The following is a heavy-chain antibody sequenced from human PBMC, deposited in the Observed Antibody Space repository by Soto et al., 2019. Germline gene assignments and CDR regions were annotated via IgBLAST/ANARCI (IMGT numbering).Heavy chain of an antibody. CDR3: ARELNTESSAYYSFAF. CDR2: VSTNDDRT. Sequence: GASVKVSCKTSGYIFTPYGLARLRQAPGQRPEWMGWVSTNDDRTNYAQKFQGRVTMTTDRSTTTTSMELRSLRPDDTAVYYCARELNTESSAYYSFAFWGQGTLVTVSS. D-gene: IGHD3-22*01. CDR1: GYIFTPYG. J-gene: IGHJ4*02. V-gene: IGHV1-18*01.